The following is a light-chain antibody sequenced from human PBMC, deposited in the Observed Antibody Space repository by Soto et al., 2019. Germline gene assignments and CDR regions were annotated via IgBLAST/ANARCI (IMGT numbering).Light chain of an antibody. J-gene: IGKJ1*01. Sequence: EIVMTQSPATLSVSPGERATLSCRASQSVSSNLAWYQQRLGQAPRLLIYGASTRDTGIPARFSGSGSGTGFTLDISRLQSEDVAVYYCHQYSNWWTLGHGAKVDI. CDR3: HQYSNWWT. CDR2: GAS. CDR1: QSVSSN. V-gene: IGKV3-15*01.